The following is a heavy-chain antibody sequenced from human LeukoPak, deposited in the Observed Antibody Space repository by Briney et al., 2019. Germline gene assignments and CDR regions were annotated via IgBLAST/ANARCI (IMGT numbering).Heavy chain of an antibody. J-gene: IGHJ6*03. CDR2: IYTSGST. CDR1: GGSFSGYY. Sequence: SETLSLTCAVYGGSFSGYYWSWIRQPPGKGLEWIGYIYTSGSTNYNPSLKSRVTISVDTSKNQFSLKLSSVTAADTAVYYCARSYGDYSYYYYYMGVWGKGTTVTVSS. CDR3: ARSYGDYSYYYYYMGV. V-gene: IGHV4-4*09. D-gene: IGHD4-17*01.